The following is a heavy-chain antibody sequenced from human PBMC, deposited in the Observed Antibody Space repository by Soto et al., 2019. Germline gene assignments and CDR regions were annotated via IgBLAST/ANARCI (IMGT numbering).Heavy chain of an antibody. CDR1: GFSFSSYA. J-gene: IGHJ4*02. D-gene: IGHD5-12*01. Sequence: EVQLLESGGGLVQPGGSLRLSCAASGFSFSSYAMVWVRQAPGKGLEGVSVISARGGSLYFADSVKGRFTISRDNSKNVLSLEMNSLRAEDTATYCCAKGSIEYSASVDNWGQGTLVVVSS. CDR2: ISARGGSL. V-gene: IGHV3-23*01. CDR3: AKGSIEYSASVDN.